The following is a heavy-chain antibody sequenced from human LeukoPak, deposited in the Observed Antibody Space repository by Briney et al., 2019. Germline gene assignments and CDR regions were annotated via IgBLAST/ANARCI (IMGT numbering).Heavy chain of an antibody. Sequence: PGRSLRLSCAASGFTFSSYGMHWVRQAPGKGLEWVAVISYDGSNKYYADSVKGRFTISRDNSKNTLYLQMNSLRAEDTAVYYCAKGFAYCSGGSRYLLDAFDIWGQGTMVTVSS. V-gene: IGHV3-30*18. CDR1: GFTFSSYG. CDR3: AKGFAYCSGGSRYLLDAFDI. CDR2: ISYDGSNK. D-gene: IGHD2-15*01. J-gene: IGHJ3*02.